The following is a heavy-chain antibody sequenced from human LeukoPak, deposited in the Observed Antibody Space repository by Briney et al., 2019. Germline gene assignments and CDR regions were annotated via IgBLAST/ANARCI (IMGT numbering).Heavy chain of an antibody. D-gene: IGHD1-26*01. CDR2: ISYDGSNK. Sequence: GGSLRLSCAASGFTLSSYGMHWVRQAPGKGLEWVAVISYDGSNKYYADSVKGRFTISRDNSKNTLYLQMNSLRAEDTAVYYCAKEVVGAPGDYWGQGTLVTVSS. V-gene: IGHV3-30*18. J-gene: IGHJ4*02. CDR3: AKEVVGAPGDY. CDR1: GFTLSSYG.